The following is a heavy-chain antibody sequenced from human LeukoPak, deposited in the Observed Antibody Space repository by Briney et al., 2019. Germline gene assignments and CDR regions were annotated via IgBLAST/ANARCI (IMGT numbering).Heavy chain of an antibody. CDR1: GGSISSYY. V-gene: IGHV4-59*01. J-gene: IGHJ3*02. D-gene: IGHD3-3*01. CDR3: ARVFFLSDAFDI. Sequence: SETLPLTCTVSGGSISSYYWSWIRQPPGKGLEWIGYIYYSGSTNYNPSLKSRVTISVDTSKNQFSLKLSSVTAADTAVYYCARVFFLSDAFDIWGQGTMVTVSS. CDR2: IYYSGST.